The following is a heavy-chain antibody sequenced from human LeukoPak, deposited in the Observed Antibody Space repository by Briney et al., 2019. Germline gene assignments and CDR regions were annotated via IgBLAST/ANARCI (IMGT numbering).Heavy chain of an antibody. D-gene: IGHD6-19*01. V-gene: IGHV4-59*01. Sequence: PSETLSLTCTVSGGSMSSYYWSWLRQPPGKGLEWIGYIYYSGSTNYNPSLKSRVTISVDTSQNQFSLTMSSVTAAGPAVYYCVRPLYSSGWYALDYLGQGTLVTVSS. CDR3: VRPLYSSGWYALDY. CDR1: GGSMSSYY. J-gene: IGHJ4*02. CDR2: IYYSGST.